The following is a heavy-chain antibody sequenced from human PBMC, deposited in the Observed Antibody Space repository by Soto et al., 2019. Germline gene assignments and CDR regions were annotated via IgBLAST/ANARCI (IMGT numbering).Heavy chain of an antibody. V-gene: IGHV3-33*01. D-gene: IGHD3-10*01. J-gene: IGHJ5*02. CDR2: IWYDGSNK. CDR1: GFTFSSYG. CDR3: ARDEWTMVRENWFDP. Sequence: QVQLVESGGGVVQPGRSLRLSCAASGFTFSSYGMHWVRQAPGKGLEWVAVIWYDGSNKYYADSVKGRFTISRDNSKNTLSLQMNSLRAEDTAVYYCARDEWTMVRENWFDPWGQGTLVTVSS.